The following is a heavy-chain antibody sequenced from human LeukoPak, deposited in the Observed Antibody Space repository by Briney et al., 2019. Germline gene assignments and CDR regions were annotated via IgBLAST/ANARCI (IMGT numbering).Heavy chain of an antibody. D-gene: IGHD1-26*01. CDR3: ARGYRIVGATALGY. CDR1: GYSFTSYD. V-gene: IGHV1-8*01. J-gene: IGHJ4*02. Sequence: ASVKVSCKASGYSFTSYDINWVRQATGQGLEWMGWMNPNSGNTGYAQKFQGRVTITRNTSISTAYMELSSLRSEDTAVYYCARGYRIVGATALGYWGQGTLVTVSS. CDR2: MNPNSGNT.